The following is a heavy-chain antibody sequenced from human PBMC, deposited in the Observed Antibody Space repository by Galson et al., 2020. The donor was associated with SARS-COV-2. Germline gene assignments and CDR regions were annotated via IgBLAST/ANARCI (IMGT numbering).Heavy chain of an antibody. CDR3: ARRPWGGLDV. Sequence: SETLSLTCTVSGGSINGYYWNWLRQPPGKGLEWIGYMYYSGSTNYNPPLKSRVTMSLDRSKKQLSLKLNSVTAADTAVYYCARRPWGGLDVWGLGTTVIVSS. V-gene: IGHV4-59*01. CDR2: MYYSGST. CDR1: GGSINGYY. D-gene: IGHD1-26*01. J-gene: IGHJ6*02.